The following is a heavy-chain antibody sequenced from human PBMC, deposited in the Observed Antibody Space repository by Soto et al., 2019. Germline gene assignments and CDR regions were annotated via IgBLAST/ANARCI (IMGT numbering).Heavy chain of an antibody. J-gene: IGHJ3*02. CDR2: INHSGST. D-gene: IGHD3-3*01. CDR3: ARFTTFGVCHEAFDI. V-gene: IGHV4-34*01. Sequence: QVQLQQWGAGLLKPSETLSLTCAVYVGSFSDYYWSWIRQPPGKGLEWIGEINHSGSTNYNPSLKSPVNISVDTSKNQFSLKLSSVTASDTAVYDCARFTTFGVCHEAFDIWGQGTMVTVSS. CDR1: VGSFSDYY.